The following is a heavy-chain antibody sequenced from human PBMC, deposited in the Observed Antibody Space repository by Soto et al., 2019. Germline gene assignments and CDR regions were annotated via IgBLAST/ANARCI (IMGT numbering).Heavy chain of an antibody. V-gene: IGHV3-13*01. D-gene: IGHD3-10*01. CDR2: IGTDDDT. Sequence: EVQLVESGGGLVQPGGSLRLSCAASGFTFSTYDMHWVRQAAGKGLEWVSAIGTDDDTYYAGSVRGRFTISREDAKNSFYLQMDSLRAEDTAVYYCAKGSYSCSGGSCRDPSWSSDYWGQGTLVTVSS. J-gene: IGHJ4*02. CDR3: AKGSYSCSGGSCRDPSWSSDY. CDR1: GFTFSTYD.